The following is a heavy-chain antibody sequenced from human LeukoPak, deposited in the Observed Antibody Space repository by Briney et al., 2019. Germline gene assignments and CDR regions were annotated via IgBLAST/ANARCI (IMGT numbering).Heavy chain of an antibody. Sequence: GGSLRLSCAASGFTFSSNWMSWVRQAPGKGLEWVANIKQDGSEKYYVDSVKGRFTISRDNAKNSLYLQMNSLRAEDTAVYYCARGLFNYDSSGLNYWGQGTLVTVSS. CDR1: GFTFSSNW. J-gene: IGHJ4*02. CDR2: IKQDGSEK. CDR3: ARGLFNYDSSGLNY. V-gene: IGHV3-7*02. D-gene: IGHD3-22*01.